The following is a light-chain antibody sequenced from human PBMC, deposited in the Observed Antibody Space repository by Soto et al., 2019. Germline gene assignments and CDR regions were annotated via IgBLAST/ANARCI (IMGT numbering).Light chain of an antibody. CDR3: QQYDSLPT. CDR2: GAS. CDR1: HDITNY. V-gene: IGKV1-33*01. J-gene: IGKJ4*01. Sequence: DIQMTQSPSSLSASVGDRVTITCQASHDITNYLNWYQQKPGKGPRLLIYGASNLETGVTSRFSGSGFGTDFSFTISSLQPEDFATYYCQQYDSLPTFGGGTKVELK.